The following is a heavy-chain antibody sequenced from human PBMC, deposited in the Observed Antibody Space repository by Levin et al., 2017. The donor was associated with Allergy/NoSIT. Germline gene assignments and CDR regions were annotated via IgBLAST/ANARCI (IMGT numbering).Heavy chain of an antibody. CDR3: ARVGGSSSGWYFDY. D-gene: IGHD6-19*01. Sequence: PSETLSLTCAVYGGSFSGYYWSWIRQPPGKGLEWIGEINHSGSTNYNPSLKSRVTISVDTSKNQFSLKLSSVTAADTAVYYCARVGGSSSGWYFDYWGQGTLVTVSS. CDR2: INHSGST. V-gene: IGHV4-34*01. CDR1: GGSFSGYY. J-gene: IGHJ4*02.